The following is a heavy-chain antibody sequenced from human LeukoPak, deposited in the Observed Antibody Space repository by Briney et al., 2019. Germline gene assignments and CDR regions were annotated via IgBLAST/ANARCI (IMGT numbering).Heavy chain of an antibody. Sequence: PSQTLSLTCTVSGGSISSGSYSWNWIRQHPGKGLEWIGYIFYSGNIYYNPSLKSRVTISVDTSKNQFSLKLSSVTAADTAVYYCARELGVVTAIPHFDYWGQGALVTVSS. CDR3: ARELGVVTAIPHFDY. J-gene: IGHJ4*02. D-gene: IGHD2-21*02. V-gene: IGHV4-31*03. CDR1: GGSISSGSYS. CDR2: IFYSGNI.